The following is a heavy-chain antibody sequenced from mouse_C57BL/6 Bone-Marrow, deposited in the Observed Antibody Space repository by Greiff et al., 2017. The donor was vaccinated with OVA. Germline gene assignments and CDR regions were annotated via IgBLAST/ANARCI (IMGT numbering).Heavy chain of an antibody. J-gene: IGHJ4*01. CDR1: GFTFSDYG. CDR2: ISSGSSTI. V-gene: IGHV5-17*01. D-gene: IGHD2-5*01. CDR3: SRGGSNPLYAKDY. Sequence: DVKLVESGGGLVKPGGSLKLSCAASGFTFSDYGMHWVRQAPEKGLEWVAYISSGSSTIYYADTVKGRFTISRDNANNPLFLQMTSLRAEDTAKYDCSRGGSNPLYAKDYWGQGTSVTVSS.